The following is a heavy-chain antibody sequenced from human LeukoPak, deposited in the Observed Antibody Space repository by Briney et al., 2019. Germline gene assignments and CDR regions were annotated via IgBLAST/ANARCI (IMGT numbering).Heavy chain of an antibody. J-gene: IGHJ4*02. CDR2: INPSGGST. V-gene: IGHV1-46*01. Sequence: ASVKVSCKASGYTFTSYYMHWVRQAPGQGLEWTGIINPSGGSTSYAQKFQGRVTMTRDTSTSTVYMELSSLRSEDTAVYYCARSIPDDYGDYWKIPFDYWGQGTLVTVSS. CDR1: GYTFTSYY. CDR3: ARSIPDDYGDYWKIPFDY. D-gene: IGHD4-17*01.